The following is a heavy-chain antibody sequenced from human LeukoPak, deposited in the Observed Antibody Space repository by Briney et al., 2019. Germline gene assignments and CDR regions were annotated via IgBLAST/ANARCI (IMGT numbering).Heavy chain of an antibody. Sequence: PGGSLRLSCVASGFTFSDYRMNWVRQAPGRGLEWVANIKQDGSEKFYVDSVKGRFTISRDNAKNSLFLQMNSLRVEDTAVYYCARDLLHKRHFDYWGQGTLVTVSS. D-gene: IGHD2-15*01. CDR3: ARDLLHKRHFDY. V-gene: IGHV3-7*01. CDR2: IKQDGSEK. J-gene: IGHJ4*02. CDR1: GFTFSDYR.